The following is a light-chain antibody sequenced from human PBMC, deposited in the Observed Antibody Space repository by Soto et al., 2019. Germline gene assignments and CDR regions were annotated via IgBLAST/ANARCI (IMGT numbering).Light chain of an antibody. CDR3: ATWDDSLRGWV. J-gene: IGLJ3*02. V-gene: IGLV1-47*01. CDR1: SSNIGDSY. Sequence: QSVLTQPPSASGTPGQRVTISCSGSSSNIGDSYGYWFQQLPGTAPKLLIYRNNQRPSVVPDRFSGSKSGTSASLAISGLRPEDEADYYCATWDDSLRGWVFGGGTKLTVL. CDR2: RNN.